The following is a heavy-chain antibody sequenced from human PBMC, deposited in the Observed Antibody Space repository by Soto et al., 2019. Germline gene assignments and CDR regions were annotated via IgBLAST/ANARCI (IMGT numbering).Heavy chain of an antibody. J-gene: IGHJ6*02. V-gene: IGHV3-30-3*01. CDR3: ARPAATVTFYSGMDV. CDR2: ISFDGSNE. D-gene: IGHD4-17*01. Sequence: GGSLRLSCAASGFTFSDYARHWVRQAPGKGLEWVAIISFDGSNEHYADSVQGRFTISRDNSENTLYLQMNSLRADDTAVYYCARPAATVTFYSGMDVWGQGTTVTVSS. CDR1: GFTFSDYA.